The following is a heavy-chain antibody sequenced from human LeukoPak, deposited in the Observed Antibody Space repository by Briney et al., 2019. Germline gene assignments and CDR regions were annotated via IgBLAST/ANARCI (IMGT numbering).Heavy chain of an antibody. CDR3: ARGPSITIFGVVIPRYYMDV. Sequence: SVTVSCKASGGTFSSYAISWVRQAPGQGLEWMGGIIPIFGTANYAQKFQGRVTITTDESTSTAYMELSSLRSEDTAVYYCARGPSITIFGVVIPRYYMDVWGKGTTVTVSS. J-gene: IGHJ6*03. V-gene: IGHV1-69*05. D-gene: IGHD3-3*01. CDR1: GGTFSSYA. CDR2: IIPIFGTA.